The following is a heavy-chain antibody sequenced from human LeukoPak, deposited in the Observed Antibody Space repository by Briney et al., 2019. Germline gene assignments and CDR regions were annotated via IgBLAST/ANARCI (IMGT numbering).Heavy chain of an antibody. V-gene: IGHV1-46*01. CDR2: INPSGGST. D-gene: IGHD4-17*01. CDR1: GYTFTSYY. CDR3: ARGTLYGDLRGPFQH. J-gene: IGHJ1*01. Sequence: EASVKVSCKASGYTFTSYYMHWVRQAPGQGLEWMGIINPSGGSTSYAQKFQGRVTMTRDTSTCTVYMELSSLRSEDTAVYYCARGTLYGDLRGPFQHWGQGTLVTVSS.